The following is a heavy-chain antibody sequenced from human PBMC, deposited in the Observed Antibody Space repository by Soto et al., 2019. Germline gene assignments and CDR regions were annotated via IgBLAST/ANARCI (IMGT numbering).Heavy chain of an antibody. CDR2: INHSGNT. CDR3: ARDVSDSGWLDC. D-gene: IGHD5-12*01. Sequence: SETLSLTCAVYGGSFSGYYWSWIRQPPGKGLEWIGYINHSGNTNYSSSLESRAIISIDTSNNQFSLKLSSVTAADTAVYYCARDVSDSGWLDCWGQGTLVTVSS. CDR1: GGSFSGYY. J-gene: IGHJ4*02. V-gene: IGHV4-34*01.